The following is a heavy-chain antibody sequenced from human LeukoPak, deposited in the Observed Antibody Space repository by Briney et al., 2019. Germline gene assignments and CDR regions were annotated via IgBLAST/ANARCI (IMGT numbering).Heavy chain of an antibody. CDR2: IYYSGST. D-gene: IGHD4-17*01. J-gene: IGHJ4*02. CDR1: GGSISSYY. V-gene: IGHV4-59*01. Sequence: SETLSLTCTVSGGSISSYYWSWTRQPPGKGLEWIGYIYYSGSTNYNPSLKSRVTISVDTSKNQFSLKLSSVTAADTAVYYCARGYGDYHYYFDYWGQGTLVTVSS. CDR3: ARGYGDYHYYFDY.